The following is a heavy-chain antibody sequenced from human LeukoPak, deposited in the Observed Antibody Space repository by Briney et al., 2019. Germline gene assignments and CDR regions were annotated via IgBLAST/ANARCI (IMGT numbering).Heavy chain of an antibody. D-gene: IGHD3-3*01. CDR2: IYYSGST. CDR3: ARMVFGVVRYFDY. Sequence: SQTLSLTCTVSGGSISSGDYYWSWIRQPPGKGLEWIGYIYYSGSTYYNPSLKSRVTISVDTSKNQFSLKLSSVTAADTAVYYCARMVFGVVRYFDYWGQGTLVTVSS. V-gene: IGHV4-30-4*08. J-gene: IGHJ4*02. CDR1: GGSISSGDYY.